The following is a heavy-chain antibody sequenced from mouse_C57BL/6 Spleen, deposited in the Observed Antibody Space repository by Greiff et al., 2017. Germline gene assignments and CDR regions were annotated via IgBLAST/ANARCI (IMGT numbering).Heavy chain of an antibody. V-gene: IGHV5-9-1*02. Sequence: EVKLMESGAGLVKPGGSLKLSCAASGFTFSSYAMSWVRQTPEKRLEWVAYISSGGDYIYYADTVKGRFTISRDNARNTLYLQMSSLKSEDTAMYYCTRDHLDYWGQGTTLTVSS. CDR2: ISSGGDYI. CDR1: GFTFSSYA. CDR3: TRDHLDY. J-gene: IGHJ2*01.